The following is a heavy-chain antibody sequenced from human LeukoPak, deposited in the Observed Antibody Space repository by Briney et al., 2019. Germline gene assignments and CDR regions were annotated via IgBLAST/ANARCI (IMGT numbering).Heavy chain of an antibody. J-gene: IGHJ4*02. Sequence: PGGSLRLSCAASGFTFSSYAMHWVRQASGKGLEWVAVISYDGSNKYYADSVKGRFTISRDNSKNTLYLQMNSLRAEDTAVYYCARGHGPPQGALVVPAAMGYYFDYWGQGTLVTVSS. CDR3: ARGHGPPQGALVVPAAMGYYFDY. CDR2: ISYDGSNK. CDR1: GFTFSSYA. V-gene: IGHV3-30-3*01. D-gene: IGHD2-2*01.